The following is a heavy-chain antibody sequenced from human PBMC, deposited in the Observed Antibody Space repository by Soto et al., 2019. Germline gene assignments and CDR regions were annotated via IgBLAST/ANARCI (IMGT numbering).Heavy chain of an antibody. D-gene: IGHD2-2*01. Sequence: GGSLRLSCGASGFTFTNYEMNWVRQAPGKGLEWVAYITSSGSPMYYADSVKGRFTISRDNVRNSLYLQMNRLRAEDTAVYYCARLHCSSTNCSYNYYYGMDVWGPGTTVTV. CDR1: GFTFTNYE. CDR2: ITSSGSPM. CDR3: ARLHCSSTNCSYNYYYGMDV. J-gene: IGHJ6*02. V-gene: IGHV3-48*03.